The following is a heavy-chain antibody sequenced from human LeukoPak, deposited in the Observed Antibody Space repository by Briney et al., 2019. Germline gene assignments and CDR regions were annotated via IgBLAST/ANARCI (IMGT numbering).Heavy chain of an antibody. V-gene: IGHV3-33*08. J-gene: IGHJ4*02. CDR1: GFTFSSYA. D-gene: IGHD4-17*01. CDR3: ARDHYGDSRGVDY. CDR2: IWYDGSNK. Sequence: GGSLRLSCAASGFTFSSYAMSWVRQAPGRGLEWVAVIWYDGSNKYYADSVKGRFTISRDNSKNTLYLQMNSLRAEDTAVYYCARDHYGDSRGVDYWGQGTLVTVSS.